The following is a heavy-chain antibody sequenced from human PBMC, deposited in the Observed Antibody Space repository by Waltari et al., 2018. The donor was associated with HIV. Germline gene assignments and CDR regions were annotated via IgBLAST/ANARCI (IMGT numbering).Heavy chain of an antibody. CDR2: ISWNRGSI. CDR3: AKDYCSSTSCYTDYYYGMDV. D-gene: IGHD2-2*02. CDR1: GFTFDDYA. J-gene: IGHJ6*02. Sequence: EVQLVESGGGLVQPGRSLRLSCAASGFTFDDYAMHWVRQAPGKGLEWVSGISWNRGSIGYADSVKGRFTISRDNAKNSLYLQMNSLRAEDTALYYCAKDYCSSTSCYTDYYYGMDVWGQGTTVTVSS. V-gene: IGHV3-9*01.